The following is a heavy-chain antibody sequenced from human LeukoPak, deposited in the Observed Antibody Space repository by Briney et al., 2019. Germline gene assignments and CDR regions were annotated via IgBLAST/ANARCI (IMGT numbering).Heavy chain of an antibody. Sequence: PAKSLRLSCAASGFTFSSYAMYWVRQAPGKGLEWAAVISYDGSDKYFADSVKGRFTISRDNSKNTLYLQMNSLRPEDTAVYFCAVGPTVVNTRTYFDYWGQGSLVTVSS. D-gene: IGHD4-23*01. CDR3: AVGPTVVNTRTYFDY. CDR1: GFTFSSYA. CDR2: ISYDGSDK. J-gene: IGHJ4*02. V-gene: IGHV3-30-3*01.